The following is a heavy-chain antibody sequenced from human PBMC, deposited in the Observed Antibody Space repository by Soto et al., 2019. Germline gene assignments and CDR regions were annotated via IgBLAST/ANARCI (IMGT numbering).Heavy chain of an antibody. CDR2: IYPGDSDT. CDR1: GYRFTNYW. CDR3: ARGALVGATKNYLDY. J-gene: IGHJ4*02. V-gene: IGHV5-51*01. Sequence: GESLKISCKGSGYRFTNYWIGWVRQMPGKGLEWMGIIYPGDSDTRYSPSFQGQVTISADKSINTAYLQWSSLKASDTAMYYCARGALVGATKNYLDYWGQGSQVTVSS. D-gene: IGHD1-26*01.